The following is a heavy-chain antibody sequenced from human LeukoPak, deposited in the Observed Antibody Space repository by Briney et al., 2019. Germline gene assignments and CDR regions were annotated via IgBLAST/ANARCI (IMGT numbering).Heavy chain of an antibody. D-gene: IGHD2-2*01. J-gene: IGHJ5*02. CDR2: INPYNGNT. CDR3: VRDHCSSTSCYYDNWFDP. V-gene: IGHV1-18*01. CDR1: GGTFSSYT. Sequence: ASVKVSCKASGGTFSSYTISWVRQAPGQGLEWMGWINPYNGNTNYAQEFQDRVTMTTDTSTSTAYMELRSLRSDDTAVYYCVRDHCSSTSCYYDNWFDPWGQGTLVTVSS.